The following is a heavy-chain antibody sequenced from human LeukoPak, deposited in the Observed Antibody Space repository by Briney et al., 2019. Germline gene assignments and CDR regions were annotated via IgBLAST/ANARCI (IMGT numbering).Heavy chain of an antibody. CDR1: GFTFSSYC. J-gene: IGHJ4*02. D-gene: IGHD3-3*01. CDR3: ARDSVEWYIFDY. CDR2: TNRDGSST. V-gene: IGHV3-74*01. Sequence: GGSLRLSCAASGFTFSSYCMHWVRQAPGKGPVWVARTNRDGSSTAYADSVKGRFTISKDNAKNTLYLLMNSLRAEDTAVYYCARDSVEWYIFDYWGQGTLVTVSS.